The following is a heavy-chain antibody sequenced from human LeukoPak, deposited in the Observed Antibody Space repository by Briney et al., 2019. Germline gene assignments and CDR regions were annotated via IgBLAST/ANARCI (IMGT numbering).Heavy chain of an antibody. CDR2: LYYSGST. V-gene: IGHV4-39*07. D-gene: IGHD3-10*01. J-gene: IGHJ4*02. CDR1: GGSISSRPYH. Sequence: SETLSLTCTVSGGSISSRPYHWGWIRQSPGKGLECIGSLYYSGSTYYNPSLKSRVTISVDTSKNQFSLKLSSVNAADTAVYYCARGLVGSGSYDYWGQGTLVTVSS. CDR3: ARGLVGSGSYDY.